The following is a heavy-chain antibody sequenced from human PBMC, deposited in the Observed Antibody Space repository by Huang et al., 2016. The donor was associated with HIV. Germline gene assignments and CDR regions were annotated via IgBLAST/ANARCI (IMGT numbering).Heavy chain of an antibody. Sequence: QLQLQESGPGLVKPSETLSLTCTVSGGSISSRSYYWGWIRQPPGKGLEWIGTIYCSGSTSYSPSLKGRVTISVDTSKNQFSLKLSSVTAADTAVYYCARHERWAMVRGVPQWGFDYWGQGTLVTVSS. J-gene: IGHJ4*02. D-gene: IGHD3-10*01. CDR1: GGSISSRSYY. V-gene: IGHV4-39*01. CDR3: ARHERWAMVRGVPQWGFDY. CDR2: IYCSGST.